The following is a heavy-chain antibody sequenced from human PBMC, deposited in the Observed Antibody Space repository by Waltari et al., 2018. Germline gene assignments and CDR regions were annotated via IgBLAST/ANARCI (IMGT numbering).Heavy chain of an antibody. J-gene: IGHJ2*01. CDR3: ARHPAMTIMLWYFDL. D-gene: IGHD2-8*01. V-gene: IGHV4-39*01. CDR2: IYYSGST. Sequence: QLQLQESGPGLVKPSETLSLTCTVSGGSISSSSYYWGWIRQPPGKGLEWIGSIYYSGSTYYNPPLKSRVTISGDTSKNQFSLKLSSVTAADTAVYYCARHPAMTIMLWYFDLWGRGTLVTVSS. CDR1: GGSISSSSYY.